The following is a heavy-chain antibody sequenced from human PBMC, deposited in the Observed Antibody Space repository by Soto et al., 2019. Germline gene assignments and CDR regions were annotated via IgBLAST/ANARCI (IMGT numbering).Heavy chain of an antibody. Sequence: GSLRLSCVASGSSIDSYRMNWLRQAPGKGLELVSAISSGSRFIYYADSVNCLFAISIDNANNSLFLQMKSLTADDTAVYYYARASSPRDPWLEYWGQGTMVTVSS. CDR1: GSSIDSYR. CDR2: ISSGSRFI. V-gene: IGHV3-21*01. D-gene: IGHD5-18*01. J-gene: IGHJ4*02. CDR3: ARASSPRDPWLEY.